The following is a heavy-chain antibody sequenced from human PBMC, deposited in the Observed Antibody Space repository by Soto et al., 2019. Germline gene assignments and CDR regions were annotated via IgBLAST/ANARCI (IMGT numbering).Heavy chain of an antibody. CDR2: ISSSSSTI. Sequence: PGGSLRLSCAASGFTFSSYSMDWVRQAPGKGLEWVSFISSSSSTIYYADSVKGRFTISRDNSKNTLYLQMDSVRVEDRAVYYCAKAILPDYYGSGTFDYWCQGTLVTVS. CDR3: AKAILPDYYGSGTFDY. J-gene: IGHJ4*02. V-gene: IGHV3-48*01. D-gene: IGHD3-10*01. CDR1: GFTFSSYS.